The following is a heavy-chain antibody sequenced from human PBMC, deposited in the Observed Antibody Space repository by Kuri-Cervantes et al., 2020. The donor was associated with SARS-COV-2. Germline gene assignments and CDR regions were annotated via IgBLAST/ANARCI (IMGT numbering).Heavy chain of an antibody. Sequence: GGSLRLSCAASGFTFSSHWMYWVRQVPGKGLVWVSRSNSDGTFTTYADYVEGRFTISRDNAKNTLYLQMNSLRAEDTALYYCARGGGYTGPNNYWFDPWGQGTLVTVSS. J-gene: IGHJ5*02. CDR1: GFTFSSHW. CDR3: ARGGGYTGPNNYWFDP. CDR2: SNSDGTFT. V-gene: IGHV3-74*03. D-gene: IGHD2-2*02.